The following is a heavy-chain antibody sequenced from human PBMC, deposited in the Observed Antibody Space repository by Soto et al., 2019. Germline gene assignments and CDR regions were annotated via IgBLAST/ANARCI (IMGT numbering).Heavy chain of an antibody. J-gene: IGHJ6*02. Sequence: PGESLKISCKCAGYSFTSYWIGLVRQMPGKGLEWMGIIYPGDSDTRYSPSFQGQVTISADKSISTAYLQWSSLKASDTAMYYCARPREAGKNYYGVDVWGQGTTVTVSS. D-gene: IGHD6-19*01. CDR1: GYSFTSYW. V-gene: IGHV5-51*01. CDR2: IYPGDSDT. CDR3: ARPREAGKNYYGVDV.